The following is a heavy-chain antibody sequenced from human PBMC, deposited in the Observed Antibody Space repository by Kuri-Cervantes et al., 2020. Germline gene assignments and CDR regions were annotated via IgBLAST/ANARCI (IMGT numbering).Heavy chain of an antibody. D-gene: IGHD3-9*01. V-gene: IGHV3-53*01. CDR2: IYSGGST. CDR3: AKPLRSDILTGSGWFDS. CDR1: GFTVSSNY. Sequence: GGSLRLSCAASGFTVSSNYMSWVRQAPGKGLEWVSVIYSGGSTYYADSVKGRFTISRDNSKNTLYLQMNSLRAEDTAVYYCAKPLRSDILTGSGWFDSWGQGTLVTVSS. J-gene: IGHJ5*01.